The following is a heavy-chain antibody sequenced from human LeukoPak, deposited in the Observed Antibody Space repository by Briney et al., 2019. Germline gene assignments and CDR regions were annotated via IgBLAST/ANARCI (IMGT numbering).Heavy chain of an antibody. J-gene: IGHJ6*02. Sequence: PGGTLRLSCAATGFSFKDYGMHWVRQPPGQGLEWVSGISWNGGSTDYADSVKGRFTISRDNAKNSLYLQLSRLRPEDTALYYCAKHLRATNTYTFFGLDVWGQGTTVTVSS. CDR2: ISWNGGST. CDR3: AKHLRATNTYTFFGLDV. V-gene: IGHV3-9*01. D-gene: IGHD2-2*02. CDR1: GFSFKDYG.